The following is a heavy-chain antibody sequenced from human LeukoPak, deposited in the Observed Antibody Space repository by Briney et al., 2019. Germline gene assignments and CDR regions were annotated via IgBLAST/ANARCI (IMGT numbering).Heavy chain of an antibody. V-gene: IGHV5-51*01. CDR2: IYPGDSDA. D-gene: IGHD2-15*01. CDR3: ARRERWRGPFDY. J-gene: IGHJ4*02. Sequence: GESLKISCQASGYNFPTYWIAWVRQMPGKGLEWMGIIYPGDSDAIYSPSFQGQATMSAEKSISTDFLQLSSLKASDTAVYYFARRERWRGPFDYWGLGTLVNVSS. CDR1: GYNFPTYW.